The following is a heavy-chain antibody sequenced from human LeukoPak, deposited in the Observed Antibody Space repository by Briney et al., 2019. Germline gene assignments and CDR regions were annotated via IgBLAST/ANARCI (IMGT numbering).Heavy chain of an antibody. D-gene: IGHD3-3*01. J-gene: IGHJ6*02. CDR2: IVVGSGNT. CDR3: AADPHYDFWSGYSYGMDV. CDR1: GYTFTSYD. V-gene: IGHV1-58*02. Sequence: ASVKVSCKASGYTFTSYDINWVRQATGQGLEWIGWIVVGSGNTNYAQKFQERVTITRDMSTSTAYMELSSLRSEDTAVYYCAADPHYDFWSGYSYGMDVWGQGTTVTVSS.